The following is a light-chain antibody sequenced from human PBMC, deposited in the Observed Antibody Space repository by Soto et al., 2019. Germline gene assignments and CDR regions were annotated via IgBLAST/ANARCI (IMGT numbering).Light chain of an antibody. CDR2: EVS. Sequence: QSALTQPASVSGSPGQSIAISCTGTSSDVGGFDYVSWYQQHPGKAPKLIIYEVSNRPSGISNRFSGSKSAYTASLTISGLQAEDEADYYCRSYTSGSAWVFGGGTKRTVL. V-gene: IGLV2-14*01. CDR3: RSYTSGSAWV. J-gene: IGLJ3*02. CDR1: SSDVGGFDY.